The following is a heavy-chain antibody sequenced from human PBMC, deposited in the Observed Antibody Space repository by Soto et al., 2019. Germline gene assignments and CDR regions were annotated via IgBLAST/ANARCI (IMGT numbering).Heavy chain of an antibody. CDR1: GYTFTSYY. D-gene: IGHD2-15*01. V-gene: IGHV1-46*03. J-gene: IGHJ5*02. CDR2: INPSGGST. Sequence: QVQLVQSGAEVKKPGASVKVSCKASGYTFTSYYMHWVRQAPGQGLEWMGIINPSGGSTSYAQKFQGRVTMTRDTTTSTVYMELSSLGSEDTAVYYCASSNVGYCSGGSCYYGWFDPWGQGTLVTVSS. CDR3: ASSNVGYCSGGSCYYGWFDP.